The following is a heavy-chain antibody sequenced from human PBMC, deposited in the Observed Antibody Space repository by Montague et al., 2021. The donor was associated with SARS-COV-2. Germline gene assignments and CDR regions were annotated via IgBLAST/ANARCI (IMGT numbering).Heavy chain of an antibody. CDR3: ARDHMTTMFMVYYYGMDV. V-gene: IGHV4-4*07. CDR2: IYTSGST. J-gene: IGHJ6*02. D-gene: IGHD4-17*01. Sequence: SETLSLTCTVSGDSISSYYWSWIRQPAGKGLEWIGRIYTSGSTKYNPSLKSRVPMSVDTSKNLFSLKLSSVTAADTAVYYCARDHMTTMFMVYYYGMDVWGQGTAVTVSS. CDR1: GDSISSYY.